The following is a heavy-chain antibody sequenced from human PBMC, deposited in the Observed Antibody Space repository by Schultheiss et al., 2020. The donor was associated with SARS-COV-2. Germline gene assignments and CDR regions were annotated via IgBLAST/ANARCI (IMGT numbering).Heavy chain of an antibody. D-gene: IGHD3-3*01. CDR3: ARDLRFLEWPSYFYYGMDV. V-gene: IGHV3-21*01. J-gene: IGHJ6*02. CDR1: GFTFSSYS. CDR2: ISDSSSYI. Sequence: GGSLRLSCAASGFTFSSYSMNWVRQAPGKGLEWVSSISDSSSYIYYADSVKGRFTISRDTARNSLYLQMNSLRDEDTAVYYCARDLRFLEWPSYFYYGMDVWGQGTTVTVSS.